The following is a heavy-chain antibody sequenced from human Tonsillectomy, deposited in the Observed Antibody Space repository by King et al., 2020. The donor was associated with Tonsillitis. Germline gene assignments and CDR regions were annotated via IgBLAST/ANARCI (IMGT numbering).Heavy chain of an antibody. V-gene: IGHV3-23*01. CDR3: AKVSRSMSGFGYMDV. J-gene: IGHJ6*03. Sequence: VQLLESGGSLVQPGGSLRLSCAASGFTFNSYAMSWVRQAPGKGLEWVSVISGRGGSTYYADSMKGRFTISRDNSKNTLYLQMNSLRAEDTAIYYCAKVSRSMSGFGYMDVWGKGTTVTVSS. CDR1: GFTFNSYA. CDR2: ISGRGGST. D-gene: IGHD3-10*01.